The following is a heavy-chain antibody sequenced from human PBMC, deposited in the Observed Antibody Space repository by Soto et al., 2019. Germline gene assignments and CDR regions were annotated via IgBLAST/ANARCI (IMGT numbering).Heavy chain of an antibody. CDR3: ARAPRGGYDSSGYYYAWFDP. J-gene: IGHJ5*02. CDR1: GGTFRSYA. V-gene: IGHV1-69*13. Sequence: VKGSCKASGGTFRSYASSWVRQAPGQGLEWMGGIIPIFGTANYAQKFQGRVTITADESTSTAYMELSSLRSEDTAVYYCARAPRGGYDSSGYYYAWFDPWGQGTLVTVSS. CDR2: IIPIFGTA. D-gene: IGHD3-22*01.